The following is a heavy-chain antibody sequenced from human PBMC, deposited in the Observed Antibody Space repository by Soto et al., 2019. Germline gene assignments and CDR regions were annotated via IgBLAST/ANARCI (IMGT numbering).Heavy chain of an antibody. Sequence: SETLSLTCTVSGGSINNYQWGWIRQPPGKRLEWIGYILYSGNTNYNPSLKSRVTISVDTSKNQFSLKMSSVTAADTAVHYCARDPSYYDSSGYYHGTPYGLDVWGQGTTV. V-gene: IGHV4-59*01. CDR3: ARDPSYYDSSGYYHGTPYGLDV. J-gene: IGHJ6*02. D-gene: IGHD3-22*01. CDR1: GGSINNYQ. CDR2: ILYSGNT.